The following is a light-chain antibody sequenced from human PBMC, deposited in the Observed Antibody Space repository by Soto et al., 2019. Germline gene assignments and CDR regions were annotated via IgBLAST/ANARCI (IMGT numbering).Light chain of an antibody. CDR1: SSYVGSYNL. Sequence: QSVLTQPASVSGSPGQSITISCTGTSSYVGSYNLVSWYQQHPGKAPKLMIYEGSKRPSGVSNRFSGSKSGNTASLTISGLQAEDEADYYRCSYAGSSTYVFGTGTKVTVL. CDR3: CSYAGSSTYV. V-gene: IGLV2-23*01. CDR2: EGS. J-gene: IGLJ1*01.